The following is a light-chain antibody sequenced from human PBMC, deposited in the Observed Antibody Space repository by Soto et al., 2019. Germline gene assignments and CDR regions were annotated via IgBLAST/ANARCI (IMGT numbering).Light chain of an antibody. Sequence: EIVLTQSPGTLSLSPGERATLSCRASQSVSSTYLAWYQQKPGQAPRLIIYGAYSRATDIPDRFSDSGSGTDFTLTISRLEPEDFAVYYCQQYGSPPLYTFGQGTKLEIK. V-gene: IGKV3-20*01. CDR1: QSVSSTY. CDR2: GAY. J-gene: IGKJ2*01. CDR3: QQYGSPPLYT.